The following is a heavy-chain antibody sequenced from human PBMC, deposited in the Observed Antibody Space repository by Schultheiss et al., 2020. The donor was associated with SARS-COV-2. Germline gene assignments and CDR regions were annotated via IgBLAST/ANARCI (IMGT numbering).Heavy chain of an antibody. V-gene: IGHV3-23*01. Sequence: GESLKISCAASGFTFSNAWMSWVRQAPGKGLEWVSAIHTNGGSTYYADSVKGRFTISRDNSKNTLYLQMNSLSDEDTAVYYCAKAMAYWYFDLWGRGTLVTVSS. CDR2: IHTNGGST. J-gene: IGHJ2*01. CDR1: GFTFSNAW. D-gene: IGHD5-24*01. CDR3: AKAMAYWYFDL.